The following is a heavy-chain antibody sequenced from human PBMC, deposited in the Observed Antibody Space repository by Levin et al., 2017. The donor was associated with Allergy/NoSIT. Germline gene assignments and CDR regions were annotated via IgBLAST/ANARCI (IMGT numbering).Heavy chain of an antibody. V-gene: IGHV3-9*01. CDR3: AKGLNWGSPNTFDY. CDR2: INWNRDKI. Sequence: GGSLRLSCAASGFTFGDYAMHWVRQAPGKGLEWVSGINWNRDKIGYADSVRARFTISRDNAKNSLYLQMNSPGPEDTALYYCAKGLNWGSPNTFDYWGQGTLVTVSS. CDR1: GFTFGDYA. J-gene: IGHJ4*02. D-gene: IGHD7-27*01.